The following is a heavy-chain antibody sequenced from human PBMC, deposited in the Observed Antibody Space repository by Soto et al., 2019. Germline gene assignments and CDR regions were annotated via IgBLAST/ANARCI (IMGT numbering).Heavy chain of an antibody. V-gene: IGHV3-21*01. J-gene: IGHJ5*02. D-gene: IGHD2-8*01. CDR3: ARDRPSRANGGFDP. CDR1: GFTFSSYS. CDR2: ISSSSSYI. Sequence: SLRLSCAASGFTFSSYSMNWVRQAPGKGLEWVSSISSSSSYIYYADSVKGRFTISRDNAKNSLYLQMNSLRAEDTAVYYCARDRPSRANGGFDPWGQGTLVTVSS.